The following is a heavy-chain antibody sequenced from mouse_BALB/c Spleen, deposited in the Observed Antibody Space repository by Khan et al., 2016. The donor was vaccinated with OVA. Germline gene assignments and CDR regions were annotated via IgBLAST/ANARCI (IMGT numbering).Heavy chain of an antibody. J-gene: IGHJ3*01. CDR1: GYTFTSYT. CDR3: VRDGAYHRNDGWFAY. Sequence: VKLLESGAELARPGASVKMSCKASGYTFTSYTIHWIKLRPGQGLEWIGYINPSNGYTNYNQKFKDKATLTADKSSTTAYMELSSLTSDDSALYNCVRDGAYHRNDGWFAYWGQGTLFTVSA. D-gene: IGHD2-14*01. CDR2: INPSNGYT. V-gene: IGHV1-4*01.